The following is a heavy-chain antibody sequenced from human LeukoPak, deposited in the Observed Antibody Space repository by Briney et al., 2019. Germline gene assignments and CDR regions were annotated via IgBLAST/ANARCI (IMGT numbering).Heavy chain of an antibody. CDR1: GFTFSSYA. CDR3: AKGPRYNILTGYYKSHFFDY. CDR2: ISGSRGIT. J-gene: IGHJ4*02. D-gene: IGHD3-9*01. V-gene: IGHV3-23*01. Sequence: PGGSLRLSCAASGFTFSSYAMSWVRQAPGKGLEWVSAISGSRGITYYADSVKGRFTISRDNSKNTLYLQMNSLRAEDTAVYYCAKGPRYNILTGYYKSHFFDYWGQGTLVTVSS.